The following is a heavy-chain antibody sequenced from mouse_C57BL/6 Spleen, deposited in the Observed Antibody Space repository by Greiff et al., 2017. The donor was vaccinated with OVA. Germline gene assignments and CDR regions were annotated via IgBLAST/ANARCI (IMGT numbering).Heavy chain of an antibody. D-gene: IGHD4-1*01. CDR3: ARTWDY. V-gene: IGHV1-50*01. J-gene: IGHJ3*01. CDR1: GYTFTSYW. CDR2: IDPSDSYT. Sequence: VQLQQSGAELVKPGASVKLSCKASGYTFTSYWMQWVKQRPGQGLEWIGEIDPSDSYTNYNQKFKGKATLTVDTSSSTAYMQLSSLTSEDSAVYYCARTWDYWGQGTLVTVSA.